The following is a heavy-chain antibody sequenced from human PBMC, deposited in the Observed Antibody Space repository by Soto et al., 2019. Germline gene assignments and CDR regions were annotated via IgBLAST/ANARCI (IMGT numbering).Heavy chain of an antibody. J-gene: IGHJ6*02. V-gene: IGHV4-4*02. CDR2: IYHSGST. D-gene: IGHD2-2*02. Sequence: QVQLQESGPGLVKPSGTLSLTCAVSGGSISSSNWWSWVRQPPGKGLEWIGEIYHSGSTNYNPSLKSRVTISVDKSKNQFSLKLSSVTAADTAVYYCARDSGKPLGDIVVVPAAIDYYYGMDVWGQGTTVTVSS. CDR1: GGSISSSNW. CDR3: ARDSGKPLGDIVVVPAAIDYYYGMDV.